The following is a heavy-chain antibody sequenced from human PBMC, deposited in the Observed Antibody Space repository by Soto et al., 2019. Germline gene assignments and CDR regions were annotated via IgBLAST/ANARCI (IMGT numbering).Heavy chain of an antibody. V-gene: IGHV3-9*01. CDR2: ISWNGGII. J-gene: IGHJ4*02. CDR1: GFTFDDHG. CDR3: VKAMSSGWAKEVDY. Sequence: EVQLEETGGGLVQHGRSLRLSCAASGFTFDDHGMHWVRQAPGKGLEWVSGISWNGGIIGFADSVKGRFTISRDNAKNSLYLQMNILRPDDAAVYYCVKAMSSGWAKEVDYWGQGTAVTVSS. D-gene: IGHD6-19*01.